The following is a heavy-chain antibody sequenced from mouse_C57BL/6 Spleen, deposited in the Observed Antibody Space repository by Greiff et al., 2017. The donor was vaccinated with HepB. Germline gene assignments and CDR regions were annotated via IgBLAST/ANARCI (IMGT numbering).Heavy chain of an antibody. CDR3: ARDLGRRGYFDY. CDR1: GFTFSDYY. Sequence: EVKLVESEGGLVQPGSSMKLSCTASGFTFSDYYMAWVRQVPEKGLEWVANINYDGSSTYYLDSLKSRFIISRDNAKNILYLQMSSLKSEDTATYYCARDLGRRGYFDYWGQGTTLTVSS. V-gene: IGHV5-16*01. J-gene: IGHJ2*01. D-gene: IGHD4-1*01. CDR2: INYDGSST.